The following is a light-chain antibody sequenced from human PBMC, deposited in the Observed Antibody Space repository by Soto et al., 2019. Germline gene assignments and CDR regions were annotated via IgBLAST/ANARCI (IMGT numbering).Light chain of an antibody. CDR3: QHYDSARWT. CDR2: DAS. J-gene: IGKJ1*01. V-gene: IGKV3-20*01. CDR1: QSVTNSF. Sequence: EIVLAQSPGTLSLSPGERATLSCRASQSVTNSFLAWYQQKPGQAPRLLIYDASRRATGIPDRFSGSGSGTDFSLTISRLEPEDFAVYYCQHYDSARWTFGLGTKVDIK.